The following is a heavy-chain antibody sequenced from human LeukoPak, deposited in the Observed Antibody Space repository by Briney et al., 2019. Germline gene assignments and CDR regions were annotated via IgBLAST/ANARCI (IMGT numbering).Heavy chain of an antibody. J-gene: IGHJ4*02. Sequence: GASVKVSCKASGFTFSGYSISWVRQAPGQGLEWMGWMSPKSGNTGYAQKFQGRVTMTSNTAISTAYMELSSLRSEDTAVYYCVRTPPNWGADYWGQGTLVTVSS. CDR3: VRTPPNWGADY. D-gene: IGHD7-27*01. CDR1: GFTFSGYS. V-gene: IGHV1-8*02. CDR2: MSPKSGNT.